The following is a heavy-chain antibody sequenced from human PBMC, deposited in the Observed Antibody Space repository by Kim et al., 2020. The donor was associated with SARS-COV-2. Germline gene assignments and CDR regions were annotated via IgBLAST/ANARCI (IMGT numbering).Heavy chain of an antibody. D-gene: IGHD3-22*01. Sequence: YLKRRVTISVDTSKNQFSLKLSSVTAADTAVYYCARGRSYYDSSGYYYADWGQGTLVTVSS. CDR3: ARGRSYYDSSGYYYAD. J-gene: IGHJ4*02. V-gene: IGHV4-34*01.